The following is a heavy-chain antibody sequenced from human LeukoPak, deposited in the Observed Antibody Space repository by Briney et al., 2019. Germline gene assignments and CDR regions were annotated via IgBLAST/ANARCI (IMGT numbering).Heavy chain of an antibody. CDR2: IYYSGST. V-gene: IGHV4-59*05. J-gene: IGHJ4*02. D-gene: IGHD3-9*01. Sequence: SETLSLTCTVSGGSISSYYWSWIRQPPGKGLEWIGSIYYSGSTYYNPSLKSRVTISVDTSKNQFSLKLSSVTAADTAVYYCAIDFDWLSSFDYWGQGTLVTVSS. CDR1: GGSISSYY. CDR3: AIDFDWLSSFDY.